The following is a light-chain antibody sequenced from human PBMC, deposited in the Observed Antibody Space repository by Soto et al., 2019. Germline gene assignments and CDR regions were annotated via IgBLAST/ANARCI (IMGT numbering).Light chain of an antibody. J-gene: IGKJ1*01. CDR3: QQYNIWPTWT. CDR1: QSVSSN. CDR2: GAS. Sequence: EIVMTQSPATLSVSPGERVTLSCRASQSVSSNLAWYQQKPGQAPRLLIHGASIRATGIPARFSGSGSGTEFTLTISSLQSEDFAVYYCQQYNIWPTWTFGQGTRVEIK. V-gene: IGKV3-15*01.